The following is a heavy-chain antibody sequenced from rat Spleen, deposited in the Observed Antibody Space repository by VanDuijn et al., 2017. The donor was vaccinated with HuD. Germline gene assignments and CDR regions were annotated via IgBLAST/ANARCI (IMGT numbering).Heavy chain of an antibody. V-gene: IGHV5S13*01. Sequence: EVQLVESGGGLVQPGRSLKLSCAASGFTFSNYGIHWIRQAPTKGLEWVASINNDGDNTYYRDSVKGRFTISRDNAKSSLYLQVNSVSSEDTATYYCARSDGVHYYLPFADWGQGTLVTASS. CDR3: ARSDGVHYYLPFAD. CDR2: INNDGDNT. D-gene: IGHD1-1*01. J-gene: IGHJ3*01. CDR1: GFTFSNYG.